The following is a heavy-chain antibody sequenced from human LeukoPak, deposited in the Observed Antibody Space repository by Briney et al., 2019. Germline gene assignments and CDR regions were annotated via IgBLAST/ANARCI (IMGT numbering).Heavy chain of an antibody. D-gene: IGHD1-7*01. CDR1: GGTFSSYA. V-gene: IGHV1-69*05. CDR2: IIPIFGTA. J-gene: IGHJ6*03. CDR3: ARGPYNWNYVLAPDYYYYMDV. Sequence: SVKVSCKASGGTFSSYAISWVRQAPGQGLEWMGGIIPIFGTANYAQKFQGRVTITTDESTSTAYMELSSLRSEDTAVYYCARGPYNWNYVLAPDYYYYMDVWGKGTTVTVSS.